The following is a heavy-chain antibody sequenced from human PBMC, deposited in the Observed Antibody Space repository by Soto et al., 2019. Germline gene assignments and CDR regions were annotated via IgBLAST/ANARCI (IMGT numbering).Heavy chain of an antibody. D-gene: IGHD2-2*02. J-gene: IGHJ4*02. CDR3: ARDGYTRPDY. Sequence: ASVKVSCKASGYTFTTYGVSWVRQAPGQGLEWMGWVSTYNGNTNYAQKLQGRVTMTIDTSTNTAYMDLRSLRSDDTAVYYCARDGYTRPDYWGEGTLVTVSS. V-gene: IGHV1-18*01. CDR1: GYTFTTYG. CDR2: VSTYNGNT.